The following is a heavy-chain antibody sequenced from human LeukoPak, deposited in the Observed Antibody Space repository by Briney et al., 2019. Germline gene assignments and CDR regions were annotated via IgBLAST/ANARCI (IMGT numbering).Heavy chain of an antibody. CDR2: IYTSGST. Sequence: SETLSLTCTVSGGSISRYYWTWIRQPAGKGLEWIGRIYTSGSTNYNPSLKSRVTISVDTSKNQFSLKLSSVTAADTAVYYCARGGDDSSGYYPNWGQGTLVTVSS. CDR1: GGSISRYY. J-gene: IGHJ4*02. V-gene: IGHV4-4*07. CDR3: ARGGDDSSGYYPN. D-gene: IGHD3-22*01.